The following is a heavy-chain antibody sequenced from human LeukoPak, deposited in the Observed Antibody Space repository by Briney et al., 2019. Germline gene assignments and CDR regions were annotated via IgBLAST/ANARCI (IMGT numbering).Heavy chain of an antibody. V-gene: IGHV3-11*04. D-gene: IGHD2-8*01. Sequence: PGGSLRLSCAASGFTFSNAWMSWVRQAPGKGLEWVSYISSSGSTIYYADSVKGRFTISRDNAKNSLYLQMNSLRAEDTAIYYCARKYVSGMDVWGQGTTVTVSS. CDR1: GFTFSNAW. CDR3: ARKYVSGMDV. CDR2: ISSSGSTI. J-gene: IGHJ6*02.